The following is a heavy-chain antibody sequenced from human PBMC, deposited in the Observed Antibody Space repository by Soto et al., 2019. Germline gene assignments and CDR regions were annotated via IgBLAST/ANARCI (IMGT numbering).Heavy chain of an antibody. Sequence: VXSVKVSCKASGFTFRNTAVQWVRQARGQRLEWIGWIVVGSGNTNYAQKFQERVTITRDMSTSTAYMELSSLRSEDTAVYYCAADSCGGDCYSPWFDPWGQGTLVTVSS. CDR2: IVVGSGNT. CDR3: AADSCGGDCYSPWFDP. CDR1: GFTFRNTA. V-gene: IGHV1-58*01. J-gene: IGHJ5*02. D-gene: IGHD2-21*02.